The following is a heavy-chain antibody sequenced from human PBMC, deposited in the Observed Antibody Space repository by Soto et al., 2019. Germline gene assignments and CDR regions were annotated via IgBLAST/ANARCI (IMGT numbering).Heavy chain of an antibody. D-gene: IGHD2-2*01. V-gene: IGHV1-69*01. CDR1: GGTFSSYA. CDR3: ARSQGSSTSLAIDYYCYYGMDV. Sequence: QVQLVQSGAEVKKPGSSVKVSCKASGGTFSSYAISWVRQAPGQGLEWMGGIIPISETTNYAQKFQGRVTITADESKSTAYMELSSLRSEDTAVYYCARSQGSSTSLAIDYYCYYGMDVWGQGTMVTVSS. CDR2: IIPISETT. J-gene: IGHJ6*02.